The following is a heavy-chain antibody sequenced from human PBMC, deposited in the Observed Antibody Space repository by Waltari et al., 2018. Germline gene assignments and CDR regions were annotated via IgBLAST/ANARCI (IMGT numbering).Heavy chain of an antibody. CDR2: VDPEDGET. Sequence: EVQLVQSGAEVKKPGANVTISCKASGYNFTDYYLHWVQQAPGKGLEWMGRVDPEDGETIYAEKFQGRVTITADTSTDTAYMELSSLRSEDTAVYYCATDRDAYCSITSCHRWGQGTLVTVSS. J-gene: IGHJ4*02. CDR3: ATDRDAYCSITSCHR. V-gene: IGHV1-69-2*01. CDR1: GYNFTDYY. D-gene: IGHD2-2*01.